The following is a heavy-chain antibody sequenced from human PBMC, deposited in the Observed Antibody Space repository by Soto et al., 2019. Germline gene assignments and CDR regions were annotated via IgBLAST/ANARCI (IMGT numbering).Heavy chain of an antibody. CDR3: ARGKRGGYYYYGMDV. CDR2: IIPIFGTA. Sequence: SVKVSCNASGGTFSSYAISWVRQAPVQGLEWMGGIIPIFGTANYAQKFQGRVTITADESTSTAYMELSSLRSEDTAVYYCARGKRGGYYYYGMDVWGQGTTVTVSS. CDR1: GGTFSSYA. D-gene: IGHD3-10*01. V-gene: IGHV1-69*01. J-gene: IGHJ6*02.